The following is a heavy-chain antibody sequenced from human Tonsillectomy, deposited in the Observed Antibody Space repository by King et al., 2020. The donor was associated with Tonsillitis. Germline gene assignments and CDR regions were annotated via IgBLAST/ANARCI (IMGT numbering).Heavy chain of an antibody. Sequence: QLVQSGPEVKKPGASVKVSCRASGYTLTSYYIHWVRQAPGQGLEWMGIINPSDGTTRYAQTSQGRVTLTRDTSTSTVYMELSSLRSEDTALYYCARGSYGRGYYMDVWGKGTTVTVSS. J-gene: IGHJ6*03. V-gene: IGHV1-46*01. D-gene: IGHD3-3*01. CDR3: ARGSYGRGYYMDV. CDR2: INPSDGTT. CDR1: GYTLTSYY.